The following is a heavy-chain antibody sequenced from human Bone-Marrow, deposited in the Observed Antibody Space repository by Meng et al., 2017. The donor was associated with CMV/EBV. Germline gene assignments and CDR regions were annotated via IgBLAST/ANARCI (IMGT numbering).Heavy chain of an antibody. CDR2: INHSGST. Sequence: SETLSLTCTVSGGSISSGDYYWSWIRQPPGKGLEWIGEINHSGSTNYNPSLKSRVTISVDTSKNQFSLKLSSVTAADTAVYYCVVLGAIDYWGQGTLVTVSS. CDR3: VVLGAIDY. D-gene: IGHD1-26*01. V-gene: IGHV4-39*07. J-gene: IGHJ4*02. CDR1: GGSISSGDYY.